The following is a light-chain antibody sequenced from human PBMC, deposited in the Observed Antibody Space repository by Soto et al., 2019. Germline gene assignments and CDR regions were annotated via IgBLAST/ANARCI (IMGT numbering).Light chain of an antibody. J-gene: IGKJ1*01. CDR3: QQYGSSTWT. CDR2: CAS. Sequence: IVLTQSPGTLSLSPGERATPSCRASQSVSSSYLAWYQQKPGPAPRFLIYCASSRATGIPDRFSGSVSGTDFTLTISRLEPEDCAVYYCQQYGSSTWTFGQGTKVDIK. V-gene: IGKV3-20*01. CDR1: QSVSSSY.